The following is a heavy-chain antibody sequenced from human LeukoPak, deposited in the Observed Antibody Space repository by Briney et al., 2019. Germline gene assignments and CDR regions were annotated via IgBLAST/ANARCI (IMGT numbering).Heavy chain of an antibody. CDR1: GYTFTDYY. CDR3: ARGRNYYDSRGNAFDI. D-gene: IGHD3-22*01. CDR2: INPNSGAT. Sequence: ASVKVSCKASGYTFTDYYMHWVRQAPGQGLEWMAWINPNSGATNYAQKFQGRVTMTKDTSISTAYMELSSLRSDDTAVYYCARGRNYYDSRGNAFDIWGQGTVVTVSS. V-gene: IGHV1-2*02. J-gene: IGHJ3*02.